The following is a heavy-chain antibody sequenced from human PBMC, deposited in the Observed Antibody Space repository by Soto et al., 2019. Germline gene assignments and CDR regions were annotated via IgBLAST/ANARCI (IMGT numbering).Heavy chain of an antibody. J-gene: IGHJ6*02. V-gene: IGHV7-4-1*01. CDR3: AREFTIFGFYYYGMDV. D-gene: IGHD3-3*01. Sequence: GASVKVSCKASGYTFTSYAMNWARQAPGRGLEWMGWINTNTGNPTYAQGFTGRFVFSLDTSVSTAYLQICSLKAEDTAVYYCAREFTIFGFYYYGMDVWGQGTTVTVSS. CDR2: INTNTGNP. CDR1: GYTFTSYA.